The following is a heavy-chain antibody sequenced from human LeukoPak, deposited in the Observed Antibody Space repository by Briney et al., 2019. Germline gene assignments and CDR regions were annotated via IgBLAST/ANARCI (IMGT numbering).Heavy chain of an antibody. CDR2: IYTSGST. D-gene: IGHD5-18*01. CDR3: ARVLRGYSYGYDY. CDR1: GGSISSGSYY. Sequence: SQTLSLTXTVSGGSISSGSYYWSWIWQPAGKGLEWIGRIYTSGSTNYNPSLKSRVTISVDTSKNQFSLKLSSVTAADTAVYYCARVLRGYSYGYDYWGQGTLVTVSS. V-gene: IGHV4-61*02. J-gene: IGHJ4*02.